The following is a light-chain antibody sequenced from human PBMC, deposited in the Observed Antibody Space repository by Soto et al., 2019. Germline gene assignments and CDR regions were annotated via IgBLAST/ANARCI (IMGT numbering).Light chain of an antibody. Sequence: QSALTQPASVSGSPGQSITISCTGTSSDVGSYNLVSWYQQHPGKAPKLMIYEVSKRPSGVSNRFSGSKSGNTASLTISGLQAEDEADYYCCSYAAAAVYVFGNGTKVTVL. J-gene: IGLJ1*01. V-gene: IGLV2-23*02. CDR1: SSDVGSYNL. CDR2: EVS. CDR3: CSYAAAAVYV.